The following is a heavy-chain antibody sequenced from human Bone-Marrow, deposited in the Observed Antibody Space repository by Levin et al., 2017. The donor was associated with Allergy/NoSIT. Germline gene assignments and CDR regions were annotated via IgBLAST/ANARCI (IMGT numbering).Heavy chain of an antibody. CDR1: GFSLNISGLG. Sequence: SGPTLVKPPQTLTLTCSFSGFSLNISGLGVAWIRQPPGRALEWLALIYWDDDKRYSTSLKARLTITKDTSKNQVVLKMTRMDPEDTATYYCARADTAMAYDGLDVWGQGTMVTVSS. J-gene: IGHJ3*01. CDR3: ARADTAMAYDGLDV. CDR2: IYWDDDK. D-gene: IGHD5-18*01. V-gene: IGHV2-5*02.